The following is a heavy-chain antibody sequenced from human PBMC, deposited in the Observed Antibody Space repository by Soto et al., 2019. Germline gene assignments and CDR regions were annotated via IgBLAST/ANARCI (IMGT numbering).Heavy chain of an antibody. J-gene: IGHJ4*02. V-gene: IGHV1-69*02. D-gene: IGHD2-2*02. CDR3: AMEYCSSTSCYRDY. CDR2: IIPILGIA. Sequence: QVQLVQSGAEVKKPGSSVKVSCKASGGTFSSYTISWVRQAPGQGLEWMGRIIPILGIANYAQKFQDRVTITADKSTSTAYMELSSLRSEDTALYYCAMEYCSSTSCYRDYWGQGTLVTVSS. CDR1: GGTFSSYT.